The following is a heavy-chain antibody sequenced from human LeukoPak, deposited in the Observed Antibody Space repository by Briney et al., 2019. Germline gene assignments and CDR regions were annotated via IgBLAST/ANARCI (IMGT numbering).Heavy chain of an antibody. J-gene: IGHJ4*02. CDR3: ARDRPNYYGSDGHYYRRDGDY. CDR2: ITSRGEST. CDR1: GFTFSIYA. V-gene: IGHV3-23*01. Sequence: GGSLRLSCAASGFTFSIYAMSWVRQAPGKGLQWVSSITSRGESTWYVDSVKGRFTITRDNSENTLYLQMHSLRAEDTAVYYCARDRPNYYGSDGHYYRRDGDYWGRGALVSVSS. D-gene: IGHD3-22*01.